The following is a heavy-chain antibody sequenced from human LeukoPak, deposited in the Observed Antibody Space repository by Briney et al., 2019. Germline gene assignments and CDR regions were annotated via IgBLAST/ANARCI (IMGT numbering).Heavy chain of an antibody. CDR3: TRHPYGVLDY. D-gene: IGHD4-17*01. J-gene: IGHJ4*02. CDR2: ISSSSSTI. V-gene: IGHV3-48*04. CDR1: GFTFSSYS. Sequence: GGSLRLSCAASGFTFSSYSMNWVRQAPGKGLEWVSYISSSSSTIYYADSVKGRFTISRDNAKNSLYLQMNSLRVEDTAVYYCTRHPYGVLDYWGQGTLVTVSS.